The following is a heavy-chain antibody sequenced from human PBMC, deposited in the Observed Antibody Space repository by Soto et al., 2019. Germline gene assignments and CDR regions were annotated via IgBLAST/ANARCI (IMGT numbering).Heavy chain of an antibody. J-gene: IGHJ6*02. CDR1: GFTFSSFG. D-gene: IGHD3-3*01. CDR3: ARDASYYSLWSGYYPSRNGMDV. CDR2: IWYDGSKK. Sequence: QVQVVESGGGVVQPGRSLRLSCAASGFTFSSFGMHWVRQAPGKGLEWVSLIWYDGSKKSYGDSVKGRFTISRDNSRNTGYLQMNSRRADHTAVYYCARDASYYSLWSGYYPSRNGMDVWGQGTTVTVSS. V-gene: IGHV3-33*01.